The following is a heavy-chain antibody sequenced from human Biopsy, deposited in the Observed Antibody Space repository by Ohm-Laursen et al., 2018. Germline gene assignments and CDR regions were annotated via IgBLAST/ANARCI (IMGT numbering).Heavy chain of an antibody. CDR1: GFNFSIYG. CDR3: ARAYSRGDY. Sequence: SLRLSCAASGFNFSIYGMHWVRQAPGKGLEWVANIKQDGSEKNYVDSVKGRFTISRDNAKNSLLLQMNRLRVEDTAVYYCARAYSRGDYWGQGTLVTVSS. V-gene: IGHV3-7*01. J-gene: IGHJ4*02. CDR2: IKQDGSEK. D-gene: IGHD2-15*01.